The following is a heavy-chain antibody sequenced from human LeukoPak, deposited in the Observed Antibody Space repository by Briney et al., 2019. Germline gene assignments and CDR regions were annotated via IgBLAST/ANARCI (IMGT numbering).Heavy chain of an antibody. CDR1: GFTVSSNY. J-gene: IGHJ4*02. D-gene: IGHD2-15*01. CDR3: ATPRGIVVVVAAPSFDF. Sequence: PGGSLRLSCAASGFTVSSNYMSWVRQAPGKGLEWVSVIYSGGSTYYADSVKGRFTVSRDNSKNTLYLQMSSLRADDTAVYYCATPRGIVVVVAAPSFDFWGQGTLVTVSS. CDR2: IYSGGST. V-gene: IGHV3-53*01.